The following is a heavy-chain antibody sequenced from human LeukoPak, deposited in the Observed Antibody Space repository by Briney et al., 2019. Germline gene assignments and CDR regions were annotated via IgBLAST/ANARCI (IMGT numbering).Heavy chain of an antibody. CDR1: RFXVSSNY. Sequence: GGSLRLSCAASRFXVSSNYISWVRQAPGKGLEWVSVMYSGNSTYYSDSVRGRFTISRDNSKNTLYLQMNSLRVEDTAVYFCARGYLEDYWGQGTLVTVSS. D-gene: IGHD3-10*01. V-gene: IGHV3-66*01. J-gene: IGHJ4*02. CDR2: MYSGNST. CDR3: ARGYLEDY.